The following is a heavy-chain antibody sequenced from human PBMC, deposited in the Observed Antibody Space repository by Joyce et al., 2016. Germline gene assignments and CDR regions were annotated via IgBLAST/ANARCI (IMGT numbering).Heavy chain of an antibody. CDR2: LSFDGSNK. J-gene: IGHJ4*02. D-gene: IGHD3-10*01. Sequence: QVQLVESGGGVVQPGRSLRLSCAASGFTFINYAMHWVRQAPGKGLEGVAVLSFDGSNKYYADSVKGRFTISRDNSKNTLYLQMNSLRADDTAVYYCARDWFGTGSYEGAPDYWGQGTLVTVSS. CDR1: GFTFINYA. CDR3: ARDWFGTGSYEGAPDY. V-gene: IGHV3-30-3*01.